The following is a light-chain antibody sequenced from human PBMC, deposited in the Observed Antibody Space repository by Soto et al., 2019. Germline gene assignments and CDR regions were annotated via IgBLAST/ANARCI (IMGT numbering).Light chain of an antibody. V-gene: IGLV2-8*01. CDR2: EVS. J-gene: IGLJ1*01. Sequence: QSLVTRPASPAWTFEESVTIACTWTGNDVGGYNSDTWYQQHPSTAPKLMVYEVSKRPSGVPDRVSGSQSGNTASLTVSGRHAEDEADYYRNSFPGINNFVFGTGTKVTVL. CDR3: NSFPGINNFV. CDR1: GNDVGGYNS.